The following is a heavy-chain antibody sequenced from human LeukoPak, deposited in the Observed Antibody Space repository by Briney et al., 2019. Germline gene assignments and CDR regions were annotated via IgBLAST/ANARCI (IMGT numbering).Heavy chain of an antibody. V-gene: IGHV4-39*01. J-gene: IGHJ4*02. Sequence: GSLRLSCAASEFAFSTYNMNWVRQPPGKGLEWIGSIYYSGSTYYNPSLKSRVTISVDTSKNQFSLKLSSVTAADTAVYYCARLNDFWSGYARAYYYFDYWGQGTLVTVSS. CDR1: EFAFSTYN. CDR2: IYYSGST. CDR3: ARLNDFWSGYARAYYYFDY. D-gene: IGHD3-3*01.